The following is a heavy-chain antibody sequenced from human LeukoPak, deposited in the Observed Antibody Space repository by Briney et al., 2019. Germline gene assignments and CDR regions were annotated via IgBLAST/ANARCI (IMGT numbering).Heavy chain of an antibody. CDR3: ESTDSSGYLFDY. D-gene: IGHD3-22*01. Sequence: SETLSLTCTVSGGSISSYYWSWIRQPPGKGREGIGYIYCSGSTNYNPSLKSRVPLSVDTSKHQFSLKLSPVTAADTAVYYCESTDSSGYLFDYWGQGTLVTVSS. V-gene: IGHV4-59*01. CDR2: IYCSGST. J-gene: IGHJ4*02. CDR1: GGSISSYY.